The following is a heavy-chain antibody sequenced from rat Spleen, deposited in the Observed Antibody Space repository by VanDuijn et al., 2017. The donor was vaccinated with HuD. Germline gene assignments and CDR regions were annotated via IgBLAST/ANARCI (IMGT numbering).Heavy chain of an antibody. J-gene: IGHJ2*01. Sequence: EVQLVESGGGLVQPGRSLKLSCAASGFTFSYYYMAWVRQTPTKGLEWVASITNGGGTTYYQDSMKGRFTISRDNAKSTLYLQMDSLRSEDTATYYCTRKLTSDYWGQGVMVTVSS. CDR2: ITNGGGTT. D-gene: IGHD5-1*01. CDR1: GFTFSYYY. CDR3: TRKLTSDY. V-gene: IGHV5S23*01.